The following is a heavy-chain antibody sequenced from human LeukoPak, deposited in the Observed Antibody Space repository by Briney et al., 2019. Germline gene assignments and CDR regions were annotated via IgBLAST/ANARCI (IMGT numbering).Heavy chain of an antibody. J-gene: IGHJ5*02. CDR2: ISGSGGST. CDR1: GFTFSSYG. CDR3: ARDLGQYYDTSDNWFDP. D-gene: IGHD3-22*01. Sequence: GGSLRLSCAGSGFTFSSYGMSWVRQAPGKGLEWVSGISGSGGSTYYADSVKGRFTISRDNAKNTLNLQMNSLRAEDTAVYYCARDLGQYYDTSDNWFDPWGQGTLVTVSS. V-gene: IGHV3-23*01.